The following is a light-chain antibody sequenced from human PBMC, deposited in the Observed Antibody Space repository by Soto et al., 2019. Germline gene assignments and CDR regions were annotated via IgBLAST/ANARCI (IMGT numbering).Light chain of an antibody. J-gene: IGKJ5*01. CDR1: HSVTTH. Sequence: EIVLTQSPDTLSLSPGERATLSCWASHSVTTHLTWFQQRPGQTPRLLIYDASTRPPGIPARFSGRGSGADFTLTTSSLEREDFAVYYGQQRSDSITFGQGTRLEIK. V-gene: IGKV3-11*01. CDR3: QQRSDSIT. CDR2: DAS.